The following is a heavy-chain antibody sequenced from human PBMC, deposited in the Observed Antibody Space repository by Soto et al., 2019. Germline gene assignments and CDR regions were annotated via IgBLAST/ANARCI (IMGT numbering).Heavy chain of an antibody. Sequence: ASVKVSCRDSGYTFTGYYMQWVRQAPGQGLEWMGWINPNSGGTNYAQKFQGMVTMTRDTSISTAYMELSRLRSDDTAVYYCARRRNLYSKVGDYYGMDVWGQGATVTVSS. J-gene: IGHJ6*02. CDR1: GYTFTGYY. V-gene: IGHV1-2*02. CDR3: ARRRNLYSKVGDYYGMDV. CDR2: INPNSGGT. D-gene: IGHD4-4*01.